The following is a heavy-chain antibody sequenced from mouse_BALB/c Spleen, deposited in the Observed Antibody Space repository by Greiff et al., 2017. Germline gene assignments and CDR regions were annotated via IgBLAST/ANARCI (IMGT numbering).Heavy chain of an antibody. Sequence: EVKVVESGGGLVQPGGSLRLSCATSGFTFTDYYMSWVRQPPGKALEWLGFIRNKANGYTTEYSASVKGRFTISRDNSQSILYLQMNTLRAEDSATYYCARDITVVDYYAMDYWGQGTSVTVSS. V-gene: IGHV7-3*02. CDR2: IRNKANGYTT. J-gene: IGHJ4*01. CDR1: GFTFTDYY. CDR3: ARDITVVDYYAMDY. D-gene: IGHD1-1*01.